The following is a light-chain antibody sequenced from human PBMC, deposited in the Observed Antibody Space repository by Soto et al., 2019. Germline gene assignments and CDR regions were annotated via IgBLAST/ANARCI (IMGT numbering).Light chain of an antibody. Sequence: QSALTQPRSVSGSPGQSVTISCTGTGNVVGAYNYVSWYQQHPGRPPKLLIYGVVRWPSGVPDRFSGSKSGNTASLTISGLQAEDEADYFCCSYAGGYTYLFGTGTKVTAL. V-gene: IGLV2-11*01. CDR3: CSYAGGYTYL. J-gene: IGLJ1*01. CDR1: GNVVGAYNY. CDR2: GVV.